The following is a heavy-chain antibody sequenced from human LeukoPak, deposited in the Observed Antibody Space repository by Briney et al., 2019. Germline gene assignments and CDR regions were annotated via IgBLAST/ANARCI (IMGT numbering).Heavy chain of an antibody. Sequence: GASVKVSCKASGYTFTSYYMHWVRQAPGQGLEWMGGIIPIFGTANYAQKFQGRVTITADESTSTAYMELSSLRSEDTAVYYCASARERYCSGGSCYLGMYAFDIWGQGTMVTVSS. CDR2: IIPIFGTA. CDR1: GYTFTSYY. D-gene: IGHD2-15*01. CDR3: ASARERYCSGGSCYLGMYAFDI. V-gene: IGHV1-69*13. J-gene: IGHJ3*02.